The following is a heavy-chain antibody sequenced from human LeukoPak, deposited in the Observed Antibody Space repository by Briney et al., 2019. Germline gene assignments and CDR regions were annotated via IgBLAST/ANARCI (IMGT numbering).Heavy chain of an antibody. V-gene: IGHV3-30*04. J-gene: IGHJ4*02. Sequence: GRSLRLSCAASGFTFSSYAMHWVRQAPGKGLEWVAVISYDGSNKYYADSVKGQFTISRDNSKNTLYLQMNSLRAEDTAVYYCARDRGQWLVQGIDYWGQGTLVTVSS. CDR1: GFTFSSYA. CDR2: ISYDGSNK. D-gene: IGHD6-19*01. CDR3: ARDRGQWLVQGIDY.